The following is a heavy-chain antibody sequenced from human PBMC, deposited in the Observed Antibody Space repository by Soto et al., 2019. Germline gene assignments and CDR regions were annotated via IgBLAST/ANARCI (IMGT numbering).Heavy chain of an antibody. CDR3: ARESMVRGLSVVYGMDV. V-gene: IGHV1-3*01. D-gene: IGHD3-10*01. J-gene: IGHJ6*02. CDR1: GYTFTNYA. CDR2: INAGNGNT. Sequence: GASVKVSCKASGYTFTNYAIHWVRQAPGQRLEWMGWINAGNGNTKSSQRFQGRVTITRDTSASTAYMELSSLRYEDTAVYFCARESMVRGLSVVYGMDVWGQGTTVTVSS.